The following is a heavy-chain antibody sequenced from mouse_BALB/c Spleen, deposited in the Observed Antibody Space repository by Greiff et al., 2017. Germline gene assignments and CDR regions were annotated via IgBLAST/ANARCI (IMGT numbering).Heavy chain of an antibody. V-gene: IGHV3-2*02. J-gene: IGHJ3*01. CDR3: ARREYDYLFAY. CDR2: ISYSGST. CDR1: GYSITSDYA. Sequence: VQLKESGPGLVKPSQSLSLTCTVTGYSITSDYAWNWIRQFPGNKLEWMGYISYSGSTSYNPSLKSRISITRDTSKNQFFLQLNSVTTEDTATYYCARREYDYLFAYWGQGTLVTVSA. D-gene: IGHD2-4*01.